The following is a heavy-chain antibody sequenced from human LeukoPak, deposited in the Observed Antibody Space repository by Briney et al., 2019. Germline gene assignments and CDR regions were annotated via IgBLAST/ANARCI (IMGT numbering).Heavy chain of an antibody. J-gene: IGHJ4*02. CDR3: ARGVYYDFWSGPYYFDY. Sequence: PSETLSLTCTVSGGSISSSNYYWGWIRQPPGKGLEWIGSIYYSGGTYYNPSLKSRVTISVDTSKNQFSLKLSSVTAADTAVYYCARGVYYDFWSGPYYFDYWGQGTLVTVSS. CDR1: GGSISSSNYY. V-gene: IGHV4-39*01. D-gene: IGHD3-3*01. CDR2: IYYSGGT.